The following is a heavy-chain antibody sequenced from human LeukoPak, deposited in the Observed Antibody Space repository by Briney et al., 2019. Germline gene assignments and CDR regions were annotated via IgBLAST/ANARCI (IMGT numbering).Heavy chain of an antibody. V-gene: IGHV2-70*01. D-gene: IGHD6-19*01. CDR3: AQGYSSGSLPLN. J-gene: IGHJ4*02. CDR2: IDWDDDK. Sequence: SGPTLVNPTQTLTLTCTFSGFSLSTSGMCVSWIRQPPGKALEWLALIDWDDDKYYSTSLKTRLTISKDTSKNQVVLTMTNMDPVDTATYYCAQGYSSGSLPLNWGQGTLVTVSS. CDR1: GFSLSTSGMC.